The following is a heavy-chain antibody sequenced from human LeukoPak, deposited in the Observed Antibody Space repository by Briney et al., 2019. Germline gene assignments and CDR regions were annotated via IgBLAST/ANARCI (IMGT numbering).Heavy chain of an antibody. J-gene: IGHJ6*02. CDR1: GFTFSNFL. D-gene: IGHD2-8*01. CDR2: ISGSGGDT. V-gene: IGHV3-23*01. Sequence: PGGSLRLSCAASGFTFSNFLMTWVRQAPGKGPEWVSAISGSGGDTYYADSVKGRFTISRDNSKNTLYLQMNSLRAEDTAVYYCAKERCTNAVCYFGSGMDVWGQGTTVTVSS. CDR3: AKERCTNAVCYFGSGMDV.